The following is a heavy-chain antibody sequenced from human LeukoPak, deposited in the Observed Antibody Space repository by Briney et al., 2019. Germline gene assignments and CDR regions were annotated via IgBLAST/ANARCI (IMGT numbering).Heavy chain of an antibody. CDR2: ISAYNGNT. V-gene: IGHV1-18*01. CDR3: ARDKKGYSSGWYLPGQYGMDV. J-gene: IGHJ6*02. CDR1: GYTFTSYG. D-gene: IGHD6-19*01. Sequence: ASVKVSCKASGYTFTSYGISWVRQAPGQGLERMGWISAYNGNTNYAQMLQGRVTMTTDTSTSTAYMELRSLRSDDTAVYYCARDKKGYSSGWYLPGQYGMDVWGQGTTVIVSS.